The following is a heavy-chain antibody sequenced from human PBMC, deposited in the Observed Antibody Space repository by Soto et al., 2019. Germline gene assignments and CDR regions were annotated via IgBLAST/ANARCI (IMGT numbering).Heavy chain of an antibody. D-gene: IGHD2-2*01. Sequence: QVQLVESGGGVVQPGRSLRLSCAASGFTFSSYGMHWVRQAPGKGLEWVAVIWYDGSNKYYADSVKGRFTISRDNSKNTLYLQINSLRAEDTAVYYCARRASAAPYYFDYWGQGTLVTVSS. CDR2: IWYDGSNK. CDR3: ARRASAAPYYFDY. CDR1: GFTFSSYG. V-gene: IGHV3-33*01. J-gene: IGHJ4*02.